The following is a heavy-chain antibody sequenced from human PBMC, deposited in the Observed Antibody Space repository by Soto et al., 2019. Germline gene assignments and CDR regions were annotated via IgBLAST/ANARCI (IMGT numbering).Heavy chain of an antibody. V-gene: IGHV4-30-4*01. D-gene: IGHD2-15*01. CDR1: GGSISSGDYY. J-gene: IGHJ5*02. CDR2: IYYSGST. CDR3: ASFRCSGGSCALSP. Sequence: QVQLQESGPGLVKPSQTLSLTCTVSGGSISSGDYYWSWIRQPPGKGLEWIGYIYYSGSTYYNPSLKRRVTISVATSKTQFSLTLSSVTAADTAVYYCASFRCSGGSCALSPWGQGTLVTVSS.